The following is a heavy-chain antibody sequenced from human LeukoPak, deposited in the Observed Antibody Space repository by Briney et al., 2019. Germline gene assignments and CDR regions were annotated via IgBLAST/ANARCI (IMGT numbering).Heavy chain of an antibody. CDR2: ISSSGSTI. Sequence: GGSLRLSCAASGFTVSSHYMNWVRQAPGKGLEWVSYISSSGSTIYYADSVKGRFTISRDNAKNSLYLQMNSLRAEDTAVYYCARRSRGTGSWYYFDYWGQGTLVTVSS. J-gene: IGHJ4*02. CDR3: ARRSRGTGSWYYFDY. V-gene: IGHV3-48*03. CDR1: GFTVSSHY. D-gene: IGHD3-10*01.